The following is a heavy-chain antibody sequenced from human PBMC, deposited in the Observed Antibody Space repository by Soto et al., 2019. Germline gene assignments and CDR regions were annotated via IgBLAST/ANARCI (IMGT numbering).Heavy chain of an antibody. J-gene: IGHJ4*02. Sequence: EVQMVESGGGLVQPGGSLTLTCSPSGFTFNNFAMHWLRQAPGKGLDYVSSISGNGGATHYADSVKGRFTISRDNSKNILFLRMSSLRPEDTALYYGVKDYGRNWNYVFDFWGQGTLVTVSP. V-gene: IGHV3-64D*08. CDR1: GFTFNNFA. CDR3: VKDYGRNWNYVFDF. D-gene: IGHD1-7*01. CDR2: ISGNGGAT.